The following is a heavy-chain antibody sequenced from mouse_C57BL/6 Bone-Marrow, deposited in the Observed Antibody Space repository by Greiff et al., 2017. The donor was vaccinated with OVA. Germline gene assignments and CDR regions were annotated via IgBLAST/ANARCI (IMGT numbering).Heavy chain of an antibody. Sequence: DVMLVESGGGLVKPGGSLKLSCAASGFTFSSYAMSWVRQTPEKRLEWVATISDGGSYTYYPDNVKGRFTISRDNAKNNLYLQMSHLKSEDTAMYYCARCRWLLRGMDYWGQGTSVTVSS. V-gene: IGHV5-4*03. CDR3: ARCRWLLRGMDY. CDR1: GFTFSSYA. CDR2: ISDGGSYT. D-gene: IGHD2-3*01. J-gene: IGHJ4*01.